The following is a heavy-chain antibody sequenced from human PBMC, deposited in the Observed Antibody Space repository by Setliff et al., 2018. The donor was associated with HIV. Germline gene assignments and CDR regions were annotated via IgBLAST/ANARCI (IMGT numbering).Heavy chain of an antibody. CDR3: ARYFYASSSSAIDA. J-gene: IGHJ5*02. Sequence: PGGSLRLSCAASGFTFSRYAMNWVRQAPGKGLEWISYISSASSATDYADSVKGRFTVSRDNSKSTLYLQVSSLRAEDTAVYFCARYFYASSSSAIDAWGQGMPVTVSS. CDR2: ISSASSAT. CDR1: GFTFSRYA. V-gene: IGHV3-48*01. D-gene: IGHD3-16*01.